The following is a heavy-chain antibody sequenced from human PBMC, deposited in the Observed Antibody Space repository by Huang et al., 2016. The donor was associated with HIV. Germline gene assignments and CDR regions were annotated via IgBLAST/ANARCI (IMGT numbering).Heavy chain of an antibody. J-gene: IGHJ2*01. CDR2: ISGGGGST. CDR1: GFTFDNFA. CDR3: AKVGSVPYYYDSSGYYYNYFDL. D-gene: IGHD3-22*01. Sequence: EVQLLESGGGLVQPGGSLRLSCAASGFTFDNFAMSWVRQAPGKGLDCVSAISGGGGSTDYADSVRGRFIISRDKSKNTLYLQMNSLRAEDTAIYYCAKVGSVPYYYDSSGYYYNYFDLWGRGTLVTVSS. V-gene: IGHV3-23*01.